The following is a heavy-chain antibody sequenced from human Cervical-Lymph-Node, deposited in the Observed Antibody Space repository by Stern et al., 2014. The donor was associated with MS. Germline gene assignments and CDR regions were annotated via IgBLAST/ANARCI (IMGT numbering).Heavy chain of an antibody. D-gene: IGHD6-19*01. CDR2: ISGYNGDT. CDR1: GYTFTKYG. V-gene: IGHV1-18*01. Sequence: QVQLVESGTEVKKPGASVKVSCKSSGYTFTKYGISWVRQAPGQGLEWIGWISGYNGDTNYAEKFQGRVTMSTDPATSTAYMELRSLRSNDTAVYFCARDPHVAVAGTGGGFDPWGQGTLVTVSS. CDR3: ARDPHVAVAGTGGGFDP. J-gene: IGHJ5*02.